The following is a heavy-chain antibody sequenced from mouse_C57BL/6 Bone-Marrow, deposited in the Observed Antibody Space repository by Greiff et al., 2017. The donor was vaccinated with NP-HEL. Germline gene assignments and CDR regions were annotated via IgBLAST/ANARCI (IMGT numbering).Heavy chain of an antibody. D-gene: IGHD1-1*01. J-gene: IGHJ3*01. CDR3: ARGAYYYGSSPWFAY. V-gene: IGHV1-64*01. CDR1: GYTFTSYW. Sequence: QVQLQQPGAELVKPGASVKLSCKASGYTFTSYWMHWVKQRPGQGLEWIGMIHPNSGSTNYNEKFKSKATLTVDKSSSTAYMQLSSLTSEDSAVYYWARGAYYYGSSPWFAYWGQGTLVTVSA. CDR2: IHPNSGST.